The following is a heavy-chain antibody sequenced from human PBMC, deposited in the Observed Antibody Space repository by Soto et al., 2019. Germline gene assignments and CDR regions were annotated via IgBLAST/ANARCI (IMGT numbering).Heavy chain of an antibody. CDR1: GGSISSYY. CDR3: ARVSVLRYFDWFNNWFDP. CDR2: IYYSGST. Sequence: SETLSLTCTVSGGSISSYYWSWIRQPPGKGLEWIGYIYYSGSTNYNPSLKSRVTISVDTSKNQFSLKLSSVTAADTAVYYCARVSVLRYFDWFNNWFDPWGQGTLVTVSS. V-gene: IGHV4-59*01. J-gene: IGHJ5*02. D-gene: IGHD3-9*01.